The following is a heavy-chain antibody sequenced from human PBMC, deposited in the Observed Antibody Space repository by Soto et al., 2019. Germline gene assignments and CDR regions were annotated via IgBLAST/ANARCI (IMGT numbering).Heavy chain of an antibody. V-gene: IGHV1-24*01. CDR3: AAMTTVVTPTFDY. D-gene: IGHD4-17*01. CDR2: FDPEGGER. Sequence: QVQLVQSGAEVKKPGASVTVSCKFSGYTLIELSIHWVRQAPGKGLEWMGGFDPEGGERGHAQKFEGRVTMTEDTSTDTASMELSSLRSEDTAVYSCAAMTTVVTPTFDYWGQGILVTVSS. CDR1: GYTLIELS. J-gene: IGHJ4*02.